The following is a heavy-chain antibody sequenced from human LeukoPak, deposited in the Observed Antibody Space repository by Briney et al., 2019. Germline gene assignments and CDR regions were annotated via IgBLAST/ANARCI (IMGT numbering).Heavy chain of an antibody. J-gene: IGHJ4*02. CDR3: ARVYSGSLKLDY. CDR2: IYYSGST. D-gene: IGHD1-26*01. V-gene: IGHV4-39*07. Sequence: SSYGMHWVRQAPGKGLEWIGSIYYSGSTYYNPSLKSRVTISVDTSKNQFSLKLSSVTAADTAVYYCARVYSGSLKLDYWGQGTLVTVSS. CDR1: SSYG.